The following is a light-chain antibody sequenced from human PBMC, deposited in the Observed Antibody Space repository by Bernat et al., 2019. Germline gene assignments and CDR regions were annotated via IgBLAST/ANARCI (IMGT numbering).Light chain of an antibody. V-gene: IGKV1-5*03. CDR2: ETS. Sequence: DIQMTQSPSTLSASVGDRVTIACRASQNIDRRLAWYQQKPGKAPKLLIYETSSLERGVPSRFSGSGSGTEFTLTISSLQPDDSATYYCQQYNVYSPTFGQGTRLEIK. CDR3: QQYNVYSPT. J-gene: IGKJ2*01. CDR1: QNIDRR.